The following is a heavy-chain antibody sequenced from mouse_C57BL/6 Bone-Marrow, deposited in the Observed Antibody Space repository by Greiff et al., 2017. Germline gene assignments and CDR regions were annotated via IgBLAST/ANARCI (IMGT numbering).Heavy chain of an antibody. CDR3: ARPYAMDY. Sequence: VQLQESGPELVKPGASVKISCKASGYAFSSSWMNWVKQRPGKGLEWIGRIYPGDGDTKYNGKFKGKATLTADKSSSTAYMQLSSLTSEDSAVYFCARPYAMDYWGQGTSVTVSS. CDR1: GYAFSSSW. V-gene: IGHV1-82*01. J-gene: IGHJ4*01. CDR2: IYPGDGDT.